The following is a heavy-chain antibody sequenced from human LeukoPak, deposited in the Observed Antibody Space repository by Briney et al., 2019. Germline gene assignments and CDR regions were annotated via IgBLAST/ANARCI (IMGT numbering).Heavy chain of an antibody. Sequence: PGGSLRLSCAASGFTFSTYAMSWVRQAPGKGLEWVSSISGGGDSTHYEDSVKGRFSISRDNSKNTLYLQINSLSAEDTAIYHCAKDRAVAGISAATDWGQGTLVTVSS. D-gene: IGHD6-19*01. CDR3: AKDRAVAGISAATD. J-gene: IGHJ4*02. V-gene: IGHV3-23*01. CDR2: ISGGGDST. CDR1: GFTFSTYA.